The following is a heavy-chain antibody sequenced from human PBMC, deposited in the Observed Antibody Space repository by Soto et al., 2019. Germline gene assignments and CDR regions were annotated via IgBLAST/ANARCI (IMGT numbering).Heavy chain of an antibody. J-gene: IGHJ4*02. CDR3: AHRRGGGWPFDF. V-gene: IGHV2-5*02. D-gene: IGHD6-19*01. CDR2: IYWDDDK. CDR1: GFSLSTSGVG. Sequence: QITLKASGPTLVKPTQTLTLTCTFSGFSLSTSGVGVGWIRQPPGKALEWLALIYWDDDKRYSPSLKSRLTIPKDASKNQVVLTMTDMDPVDTATYYCAHRRGGGWPFDFWGQGTLVTVSS.